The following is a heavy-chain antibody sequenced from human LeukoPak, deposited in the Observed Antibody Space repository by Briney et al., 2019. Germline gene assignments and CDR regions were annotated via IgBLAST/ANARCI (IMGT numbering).Heavy chain of an antibody. CDR1: GGSISSFY. D-gene: IGHD1-26*01. Sequence: PSETLSLTCTVSGGSISSFYWSWIRQPPGKGLEWIGSMSDSGSTNYNPSLKSRVTKSVDTSKNQFSLKLSSVTAADTAVYFCARSCSGTYYYFDYWGQGILVSVSS. J-gene: IGHJ4*02. CDR2: MSDSGST. CDR3: ARSCSGTYYYFDY. V-gene: IGHV4-59*01.